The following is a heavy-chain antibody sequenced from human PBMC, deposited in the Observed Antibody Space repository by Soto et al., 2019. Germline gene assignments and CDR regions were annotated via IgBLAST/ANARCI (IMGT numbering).Heavy chain of an antibody. CDR1: GLFFSEYY. CDR2: ISGTGDTK. J-gene: IGHJ6*02. CDR3: AIGGGQIYYKGLDV. Sequence: PGGSLRLSCAASGLFFSEYYLSWIRQAPGKALECVAYISGTGDTKYYADSVTGRFTISRDNPKNSLYLQMNSLRPEDAAVYYCAIGGGQIYYKGLDVWGQGTTVTVSS. V-gene: IGHV3-11*01. D-gene: IGHD3-10*01.